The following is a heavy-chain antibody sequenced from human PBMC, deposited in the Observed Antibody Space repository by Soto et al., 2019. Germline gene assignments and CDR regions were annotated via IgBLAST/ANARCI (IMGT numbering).Heavy chain of an antibody. J-gene: IGHJ6*02. CDR2: ISTYNGNT. CDR3: ARPRYCISTSCYHYGMDG. Sequence: QVQLVQSGAEVKKPGASVKVSCKASGYTFTSYGISWVRQAPGQGLEWMGWISTYNGNTNYARKLQGRGTMTTDTPTSTGYMELRSLRSADTAVYYCARPRYCISTSCYHYGMDGCGPGTTVTVSS. D-gene: IGHD2-2*01. V-gene: IGHV1-18*01. CDR1: GYTFTSYG.